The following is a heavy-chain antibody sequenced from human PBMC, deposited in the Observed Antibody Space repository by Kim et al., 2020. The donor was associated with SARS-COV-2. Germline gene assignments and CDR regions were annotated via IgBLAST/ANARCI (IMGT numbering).Heavy chain of an antibody. CDR2: ISSSSSTI. V-gene: IGHV3-48*02. CDR3: ATRLRYFDWLSRGGDNWFDP. D-gene: IGHD3-9*01. J-gene: IGHJ5*02. Sequence: GGSLRLSCAASGFTFSSYSMNWVRQAPGKGLEWVSYISSSSSTIYYADSVKGRFTISRDYAKNSLYLQMNSLRDEDTAVYYCATRLRYFDWLSRGGDNWFDPWGQGTLVTVSS. CDR1: GFTFSSYS.